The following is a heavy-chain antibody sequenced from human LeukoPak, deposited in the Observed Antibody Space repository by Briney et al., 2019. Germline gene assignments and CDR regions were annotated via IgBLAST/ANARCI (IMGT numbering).Heavy chain of an antibody. J-gene: IGHJ4*02. Sequence: GGSLRLSCAASGFTVSSSYMSWVRQAPGKGLEWVSVIYSGGSTNYADSAKGRFAISRDISKNTLYLQMNSLRAEDTAVYYCARQRDYGGTLDYWGQGTVVTVPS. CDR2: IYSGGST. CDR3: ARQRDYGGTLDY. CDR1: GFTVSSSY. V-gene: IGHV3-66*04. D-gene: IGHD4-23*01.